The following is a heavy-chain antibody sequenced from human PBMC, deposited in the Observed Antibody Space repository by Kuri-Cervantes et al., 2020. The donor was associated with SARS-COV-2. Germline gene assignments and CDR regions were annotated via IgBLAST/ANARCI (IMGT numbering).Heavy chain of an antibody. V-gene: IGHV4-30-4*08. CDR2: IYFSGST. D-gene: IGHD2-15*01. CDR1: GGSISSGDYS. CDR3: ARDRGKTGSWFDP. J-gene: IGHJ5*02. Sequence: LRLSCTVSGGSISSGDYSWSWIRQPPGKGLEWIGHIYFSGSTYYNPSLKSRVTISVDTSKNQFSLKLSSVTAADTAVYYCARDRGKTGSWFDPWGQGTLVTVSS.